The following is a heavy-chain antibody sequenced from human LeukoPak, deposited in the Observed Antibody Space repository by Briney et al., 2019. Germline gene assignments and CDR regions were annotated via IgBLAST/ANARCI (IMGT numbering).Heavy chain of an antibody. CDR3: ARGHPSDYYDSSGYYPFDY. CDR2: INPSGGST. D-gene: IGHD3-22*01. V-gene: IGHV1-46*01. CDR1: GYTFTGYY. J-gene: IGHJ4*02. Sequence: GASVKVSCKASGYTFTGYYMHWVRQAPGQGLEWMGIINPSGGSTSYAQKFQGRVTMTRDMSTSTVYMELSSLRSEDTAVYYCARGHPSDYYDSSGYYPFDYWGQGTLVTVSS.